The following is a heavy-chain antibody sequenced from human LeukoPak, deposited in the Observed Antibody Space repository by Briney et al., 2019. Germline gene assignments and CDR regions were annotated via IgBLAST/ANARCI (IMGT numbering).Heavy chain of an antibody. CDR3: ARDLTADY. CDR1: SGSISTYY. D-gene: IGHD7-27*01. V-gene: IGHV4-59*01. Sequence: SETLSLPCTVSSGSISTYYWSWIRQPPGKGLEWIGYIYYSGSTNYNPSLKSRVTISVDTSKNQFSLKLSSVTAADTAVYYCARDLTADYWGQGTLVTVSS. J-gene: IGHJ4*02. CDR2: IYYSGST.